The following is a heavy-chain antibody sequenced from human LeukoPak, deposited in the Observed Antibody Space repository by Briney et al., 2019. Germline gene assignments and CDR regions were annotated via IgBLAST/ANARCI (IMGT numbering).Heavy chain of an antibody. V-gene: IGHV5-51*01. CDR3: ARQDRDSGYDFGIDY. Sequence: GESLKISCKGSGYSFTSYWIGWVRQMPGKGLEWIGTIYPGDSDTRYSPSFQGQVTISADKSISTAYLQWSSLKASDTAMYYCARQDRDSGYDFGIDYWGQGTLVTVSS. CDR1: GYSFTSYW. J-gene: IGHJ4*02. CDR2: IYPGDSDT. D-gene: IGHD5-12*01.